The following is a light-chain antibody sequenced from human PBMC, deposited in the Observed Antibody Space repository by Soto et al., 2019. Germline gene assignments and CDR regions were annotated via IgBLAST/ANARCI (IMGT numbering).Light chain of an antibody. CDR1: STNIGNNY. Sequence: QSVLTQPPSMSAAPGQKVTISCSGSSTNIGNNYVSWYQQLPGTAPKLLIYENNKRPSGIPDRFSGSKSGTSATLGITGLQSRDEADYYCGTWDSSLSAGVFGGGTKLTVL. CDR2: ENN. CDR3: GTWDSSLSAGV. V-gene: IGLV1-51*02. J-gene: IGLJ3*02.